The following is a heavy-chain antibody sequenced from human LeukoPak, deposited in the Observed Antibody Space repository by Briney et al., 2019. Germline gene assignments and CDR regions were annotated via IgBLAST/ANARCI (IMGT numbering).Heavy chain of an antibody. J-gene: IGHJ4*02. CDR1: GFTFSSYS. D-gene: IGHD6-19*01. CDR2: ISSSSSTI. CDR3: AKDRDSSGWYSIFDY. V-gene: IGHV3-48*01. Sequence: GGSLRLSCAASGFTFSSYSMNWVRQAPGKGLEWGSYISSSSSTIYYADSVKGRFTISRDNAKNSLYLQMNSLRAEDTAVYYCAKDRDSSGWYSIFDYWGQGTLVTVSS.